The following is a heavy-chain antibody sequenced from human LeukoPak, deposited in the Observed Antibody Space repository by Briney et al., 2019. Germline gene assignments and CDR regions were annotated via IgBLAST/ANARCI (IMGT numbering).Heavy chain of an antibody. CDR2: VLYDGSQQ. Sequence: GGSLRLSCAASGFPFTNYLMHWVCQAPGKGLEWVAIVLYDGSQQYYADSVKGRFTISRDNSKNTVFLQMDSLRGEDTAVYYCAGERSAYYGLDVWGQGTTVTVSS. CDR3: AGERSAYYGLDV. D-gene: IGHD3-16*01. CDR1: GFPFTNYL. J-gene: IGHJ6*02. V-gene: IGHV3-30-3*01.